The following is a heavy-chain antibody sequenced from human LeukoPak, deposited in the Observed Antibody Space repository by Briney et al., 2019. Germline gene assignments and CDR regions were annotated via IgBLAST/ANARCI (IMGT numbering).Heavy chain of an antibody. CDR3: AREGGPYRPLDY. Sequence: SETLSLTCGVSGGSISNTNWWTWVRQPPGKGLEWIGEVNLQGSTNCNPPLKSRVAISVDKSENHISLKLTSVTAADTAVYYCAREGGPYRPLDYSGQGTLVTVAS. V-gene: IGHV4-4*02. CDR1: GGSISNTNW. CDR2: VNLQGST. J-gene: IGHJ4*02.